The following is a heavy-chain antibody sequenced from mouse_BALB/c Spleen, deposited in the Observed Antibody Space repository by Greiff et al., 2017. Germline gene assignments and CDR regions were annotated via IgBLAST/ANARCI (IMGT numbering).Heavy chain of an antibody. J-gene: IGHJ3*01. V-gene: IGHV1-5*01. D-gene: IGHD2-4*01. Sequence: VQLQQSGTVLARPGASVKMSCKASGYTFTSYWMHWVKQRPGQGLEWIGAIYPGNSDTSYNQKFKGKAKLTAVTSTSTAYMELSSLTNEDSAVYYCTTTSDYDYDAWFAYWGQGTLVTVSA. CDR3: TTTSDYDYDAWFAY. CDR2: IYPGNSDT. CDR1: GYTFTSYW.